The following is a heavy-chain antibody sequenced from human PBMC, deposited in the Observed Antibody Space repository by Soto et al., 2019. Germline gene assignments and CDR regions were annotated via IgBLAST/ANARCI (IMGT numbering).Heavy chain of an antibody. Sequence: SVKVSCKASGGTFSSYAISWVRQAPGQGLEWMGGIIPIFGTANYAQKFQGRVTITADESTSTAYMELSSLRPEDTAVYYCTYYYDSSGYYYVAFDIWGQGTMVTVS. D-gene: IGHD3-22*01. J-gene: IGHJ3*02. CDR1: GGTFSSYA. CDR3: TYYYDSSGYYYVAFDI. V-gene: IGHV1-69*13. CDR2: IIPIFGTA.